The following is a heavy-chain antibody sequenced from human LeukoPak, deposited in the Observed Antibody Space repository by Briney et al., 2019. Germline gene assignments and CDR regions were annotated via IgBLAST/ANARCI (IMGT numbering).Heavy chain of an antibody. CDR2: IWYDGSNK. Sequence: PGRSLRLSCAASGFTFSSYGMHWVRQAPGKGLEWVAVIWYDGSNKYYADSVKGRFTISRDNSKNTLYLQMNSLRAEDTAVYYCAKGDFWSGYSGFDPWGQGTLVTVSS. J-gene: IGHJ5*02. V-gene: IGHV3-33*06. CDR3: AKGDFWSGYSGFDP. CDR1: GFTFSSYG. D-gene: IGHD3-3*01.